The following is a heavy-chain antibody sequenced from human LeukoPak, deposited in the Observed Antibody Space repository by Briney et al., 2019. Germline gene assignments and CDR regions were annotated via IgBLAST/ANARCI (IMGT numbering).Heavy chain of an antibody. CDR1: GYSISSGYY. CDR3: ASGYCTNGVCYEDAFDI. D-gene: IGHD2-8*01. CDR2: IYHSGSS. V-gene: IGHV4-38-2*01. Sequence: SETLSLTCAVSGYSISSGYYWGWIRQPPGKALEWIGSIYHSGSSYYNPSLKSRVTISVDTSKNQFSLKLSSVTAADTAVYYCASGYCTNGVCYEDAFDIWGQGTMVTVSS. J-gene: IGHJ3*02.